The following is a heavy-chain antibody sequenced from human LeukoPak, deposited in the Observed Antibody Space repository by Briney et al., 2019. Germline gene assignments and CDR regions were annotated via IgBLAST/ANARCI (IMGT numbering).Heavy chain of an antibody. D-gene: IGHD3-10*01. V-gene: IGHV3-53*01. CDR2: IYSGGNT. Sequence: SGGSLRLSCAASGFTVSRNYMSWVRQAPGKGLEWVSVIYSGGNTYYADFVKGRFTISRDNSKNTLYLQINSLIAEDTAVYYCANLPRGDYWGLGTLVTVSS. CDR1: GFTVSRNY. CDR3: ANLPRGDY. J-gene: IGHJ4*02.